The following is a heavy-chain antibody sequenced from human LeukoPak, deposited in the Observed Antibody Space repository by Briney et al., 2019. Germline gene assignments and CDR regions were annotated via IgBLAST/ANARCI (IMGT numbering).Heavy chain of an antibody. D-gene: IGHD6-6*01. J-gene: IGHJ4*02. CDR2: IYYSGST. Sequence: SETLSLTCTVSGGSISSYYWSWIRQPPGKGLEWIGYIYYSGSTNYNPSLKSRVTISVDTSKNQFSLKLSSVTAADTAVYYCARDEYSSSSGKDYFDYWGQGTLVTVSS. V-gene: IGHV4-59*12. CDR1: GGSISSYY. CDR3: ARDEYSSSSGKDYFDY.